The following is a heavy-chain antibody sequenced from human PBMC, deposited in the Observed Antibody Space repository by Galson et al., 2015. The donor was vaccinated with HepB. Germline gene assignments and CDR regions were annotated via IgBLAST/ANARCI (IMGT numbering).Heavy chain of an antibody. CDR1: GGTFSSYA. V-gene: IGHV1-69*04. D-gene: IGHD3-10*01. J-gene: IGHJ6*02. CDR3: ARDREPMVKYSYSYYAMDV. CDR2: IIPILGIA. Sequence: SVKVSCKASGGTFSSYAISWVRQAPGQGLEWMGRIIPILGIANYAQKFQGRVTITADKSTSTAYMELNGLRSEDTAVYYCARDREPMVKYSYSYYAMDVWGQGTTVTVSS.